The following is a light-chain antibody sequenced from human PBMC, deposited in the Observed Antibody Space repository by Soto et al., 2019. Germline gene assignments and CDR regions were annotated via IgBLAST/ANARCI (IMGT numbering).Light chain of an antibody. J-gene: IGKJ4*01. CDR2: AAS. CDR1: QDIGNF. Sequence: DIQMTQSPSSLSASVGDTVTITCRASQDIGNFFAWFQQKPGKAPKSLISAASSLQGGVPSKFSVSGPGTDIFLTINSLQPKDGATYYCQQYHSWPATFGGGTKVEI. V-gene: IGKV1-16*02. CDR3: QQYHSWPAT.